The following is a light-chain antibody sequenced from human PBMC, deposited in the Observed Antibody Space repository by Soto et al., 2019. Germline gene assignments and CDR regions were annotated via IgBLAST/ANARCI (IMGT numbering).Light chain of an antibody. Sequence: QSALTQPASVSGSPGQSITISCTGTTSDIGDYNYVSWYQQSPGKAPKLLIYEDSDRPSGVSNRFSGSKSGNTASLTIYGLQTEDEADYYCGSYTGHNTLVFGTGTKLTVL. CDR1: TSDIGDYNY. CDR2: EDS. V-gene: IGLV2-14*01. J-gene: IGLJ1*01. CDR3: GSYTGHNTLV.